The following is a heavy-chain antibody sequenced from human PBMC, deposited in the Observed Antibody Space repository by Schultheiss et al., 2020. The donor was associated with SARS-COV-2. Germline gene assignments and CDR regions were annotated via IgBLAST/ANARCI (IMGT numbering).Heavy chain of an antibody. CDR1: GFTFSNSD. J-gene: IGHJ3*02. CDR3: ASDSSGYYYVGAFDI. V-gene: IGHV3-48*01. D-gene: IGHD3-22*01. Sequence: GGSLRLSCAASGFTFSNSDMNWVHQAPGKGLEWLSHISGSSNTIYYADSVKGRFTISRDNSKNTLYLQMSSLRAEDTAVYYCASDSSGYYYVGAFDIWGQGTMVTVSS. CDR2: ISGSSNTI.